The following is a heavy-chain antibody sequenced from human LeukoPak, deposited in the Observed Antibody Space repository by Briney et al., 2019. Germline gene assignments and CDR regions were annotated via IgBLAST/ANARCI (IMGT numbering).Heavy chain of an antibody. CDR2: IYYSGST. J-gene: IGHJ4*02. CDR1: GFTFSSYS. Sequence: TGGSLRLSCAASGFTFSSYSMNWIRQPPRKGLEWIGSIYYSGSTYYNPSLKSRVTISVDTSKNQFSLKLSSVTAADTAVYYCARTVVNYFDYWGQGTLVTVSS. CDR3: ARTVVNYFDY. V-gene: IGHV4-39*01.